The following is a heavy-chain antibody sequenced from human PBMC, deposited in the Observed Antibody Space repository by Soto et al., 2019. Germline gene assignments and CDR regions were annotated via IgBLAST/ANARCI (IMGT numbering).Heavy chain of an antibody. CDR1: GGSISSGGYY. CDR3: ARAYYDFWSGETNWFDP. CDR2: IYYSGGT. Sequence: QVQLQESGPGLVKPSQTLSLTCTVSGGSISSGGYYWSWIRQHPGKGLEWIGYIYYSGGTYYNPSLKSRVTISVDTSKNQFSLKLSSVTAADTAVYYCARAYYDFWSGETNWFDPWGQGTLVTVSS. J-gene: IGHJ5*02. D-gene: IGHD3-3*01. V-gene: IGHV4-31*03.